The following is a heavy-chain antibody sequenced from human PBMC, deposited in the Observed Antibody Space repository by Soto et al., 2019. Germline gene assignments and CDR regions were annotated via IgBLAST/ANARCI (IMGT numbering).Heavy chain of an antibody. J-gene: IGHJ5*02. V-gene: IGHV3-7*01. CDR1: GFTFSSYW. D-gene: IGHD3-22*01. CDR2: IKQDGSEK. Sequence: GSLRLSCAASGFTFSSYWMSWVRQAPGKGLEWVANIKQDGSEKYYVDSVKGRFTISRDNAKNSLYLQMNSLRAEDTAVYYCARVPYDSSGYYYGTELWFDPWGQGTLVTVSS. CDR3: ARVPYDSSGYYYGTELWFDP.